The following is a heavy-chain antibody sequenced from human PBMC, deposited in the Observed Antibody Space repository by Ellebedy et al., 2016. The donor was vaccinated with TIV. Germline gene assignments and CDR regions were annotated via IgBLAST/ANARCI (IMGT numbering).Heavy chain of an antibody. Sequence: GGSLRLSXAASGFTFSYYGIHWVRQAPGKGLEWVAAVSYDGSDKYYADSVKGRFTISRDNSKNTLFLEMSSLRGDDTAVYYCAKDLWNPPAPQWPPTGVDYWGQGTLVSVSS. D-gene: IGHD6-19*01. V-gene: IGHV3-30*18. CDR3: AKDLWNPPAPQWPPTGVDY. J-gene: IGHJ4*02. CDR2: VSYDGSDK. CDR1: GFTFSYYG.